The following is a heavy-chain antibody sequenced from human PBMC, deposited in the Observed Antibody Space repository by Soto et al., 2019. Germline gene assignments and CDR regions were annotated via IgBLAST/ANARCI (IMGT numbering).Heavy chain of an antibody. Sequence: ASVKVSCKASGGTFSSYAISWVRQAPGQGLEWMGGIIPIFGTANYAQKFQGRVTITADESTSTAYMELRSLRSDDTAVYYCARDRGSYALDYWGQGTLVTVSS. CDR1: GGTFSSYA. D-gene: IGHD1-26*01. J-gene: IGHJ4*02. CDR2: IIPIFGTA. V-gene: IGHV1-69*13. CDR3: ARDRGSYALDY.